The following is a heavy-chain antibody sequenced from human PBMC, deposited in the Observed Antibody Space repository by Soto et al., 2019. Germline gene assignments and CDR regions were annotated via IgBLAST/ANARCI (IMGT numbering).Heavy chain of an antibody. J-gene: IGHJ2*01. V-gene: IGHV1-8*02. CDR1: GYTFTSYY. CDR2: MNPNSGNT. Sequence: ASVKVSCKASGYTFTSYYMHWVRQAPGQGLEWMGWMNPNSGNTGYAQKFQGRVTMTRNTSISTAYMELSSLRSEDTAVYYCARDGLPHFDLWGRGTLVTVSS. D-gene: IGHD3-10*01. CDR3: ARDGLPHFDL.